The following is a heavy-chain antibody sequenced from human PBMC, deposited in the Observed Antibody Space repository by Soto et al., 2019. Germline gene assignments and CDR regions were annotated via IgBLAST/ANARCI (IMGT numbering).Heavy chain of an antibody. D-gene: IGHD2-8*01. CDR3: VRDNGGY. CDR1: GFTFNRYP. Sequence: VQVVESGGGLVQPGRSLRLSCAASGFTFNRYPLYWVRQAAGKGLVWVSRINSDGSGFYADSVKGRFTISRDNAKDTLYLQMNSLRVEDTAVYFCVRDNGGYWGQGTLVTVSS. V-gene: IGHV3-74*01. J-gene: IGHJ4*02. CDR2: INSDGSG.